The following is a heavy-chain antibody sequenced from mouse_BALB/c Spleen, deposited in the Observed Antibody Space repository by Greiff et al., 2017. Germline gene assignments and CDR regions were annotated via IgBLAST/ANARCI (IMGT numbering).Heavy chain of an antibody. J-gene: IGHJ4*01. CDR2: INPSTGYT. CDR1: GYTFTSYW. D-gene: IGHD1-1*01. CDR3: ARRRTTVDYYAMDY. V-gene: IGHV1-7*01. Sequence: QVQLQQSGAELAKPGASVKMSCKASGYTFTSYWMHWVKQRPGQGLEWIGYINPSTGYTEYNQKFKDKATLTADKSSSTAYMQLSSLTSEDSAVYYCARRRTTVDYYAMDYWGQGTSVTVSS.